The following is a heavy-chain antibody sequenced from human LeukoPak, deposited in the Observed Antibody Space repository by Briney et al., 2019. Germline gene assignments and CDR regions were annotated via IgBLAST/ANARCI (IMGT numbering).Heavy chain of an antibody. CDR2: INHSGST. CDR3: ARAVGATTYWGFDY. V-gene: IGHV4-34*01. D-gene: IGHD1-26*01. CDR1: GGSFSGYY. Sequence: SETLSLTCAVYGGSFSGYYWSWIRQPPGKGLEWIGEINHSGSTYYNPSLKSRVTISVDTSKNQFSLKLSSVTAADTAVYYCARAVGATTYWGFDYWGRGTLVTVSS. J-gene: IGHJ4*02.